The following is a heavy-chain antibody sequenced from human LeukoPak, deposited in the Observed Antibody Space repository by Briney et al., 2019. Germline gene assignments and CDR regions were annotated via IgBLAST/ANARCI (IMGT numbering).Heavy chain of an antibody. J-gene: IGHJ6*03. CDR3: ARGGVHNYYYYMDV. D-gene: IGHD6-25*01. CDR1: GYTFTGYY. V-gene: IGHV1-2*02. Sequence: ASVKVSCKASGYTFTGYYMHWVRQAPGQGLEWMGWINPNSGGTNYAQKFQGRVTMTRGTSISTAYMELSRLRSDDTAVYYCARGGVHNYYYYMDVWGKGTTVTVSS. CDR2: INPNSGGT.